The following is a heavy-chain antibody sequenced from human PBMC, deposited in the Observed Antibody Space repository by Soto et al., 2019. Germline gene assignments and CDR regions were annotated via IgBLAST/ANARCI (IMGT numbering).Heavy chain of an antibody. D-gene: IGHD3-3*01. J-gene: IGHJ4*02. CDR3: AKGRITILGVVRGYLDS. CDR1: GFAFSSNA. Sequence: GGCLRLSCAASGFAFSSNAMPWVRETPGNGLEGVAVIFYDGNVQYYADSVKGRFTISRDNSKNTVYLQLNSMRPEDTALYYFAKGRITILGVVRGYLDSWGQGTQVTVSS. V-gene: IGHV3-30*18. CDR2: IFYDGNVQ.